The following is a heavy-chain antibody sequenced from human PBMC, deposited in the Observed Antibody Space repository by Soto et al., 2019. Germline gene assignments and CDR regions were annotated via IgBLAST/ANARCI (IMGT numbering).Heavy chain of an antibody. V-gene: IGHV5-51*01. J-gene: IGHJ4*02. CDR2: IYPGDSDT. CDR1: GYSFTSYW. Sequence: PGESLKISCKGSGYSFTSYWIAWVRQMPGKGLEWMGIIYPGDSDTRYSPSFQGQVTMSADKSISTAYLQWSSLKASDIAMYYCARDILRGYDSRGFYSWCQGIMLSVSS. D-gene: IGHD3-22*01. CDR3: ARDILRGYDSRGFYS.